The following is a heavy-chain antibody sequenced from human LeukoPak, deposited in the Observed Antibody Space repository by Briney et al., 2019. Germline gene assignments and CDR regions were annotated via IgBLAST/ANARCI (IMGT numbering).Heavy chain of an antibody. D-gene: IGHD3-3*01. V-gene: IGHV1-18*01. CDR1: GYTFTSYG. Sequence: ASVKVSCMASGYTFTSYGISWVRQAPGQGLEWMGWIGAYNGNTNYAQKLQGRVTMTTDTSTSTAYMELRSLRSDDTAVYYCARAPYYDFWSGYSKYYFDYWGQGTLVTVSS. CDR2: IGAYNGNT. CDR3: ARAPYYDFWSGYSKYYFDY. J-gene: IGHJ4*02.